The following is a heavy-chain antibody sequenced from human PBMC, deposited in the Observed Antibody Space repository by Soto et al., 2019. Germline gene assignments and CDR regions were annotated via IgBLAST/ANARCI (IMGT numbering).Heavy chain of an antibody. J-gene: IGHJ4*02. CDR1: GFTFSSYA. Sequence: QVQLVESGGGVVQPGRSLRLSCAASGFTFSSYAMHWVRQAPGKGLEWVGLISYDGSNEYYADSVKGRFTISRDNSKNTVYLQVNSLRDEDTAVYYCAREGFGAYDFPRVPQTDYWGQGTLVTVSS. V-gene: IGHV3-30-3*01. CDR2: ISYDGSNE. D-gene: IGHD5-12*01. CDR3: AREGFGAYDFPRVPQTDY.